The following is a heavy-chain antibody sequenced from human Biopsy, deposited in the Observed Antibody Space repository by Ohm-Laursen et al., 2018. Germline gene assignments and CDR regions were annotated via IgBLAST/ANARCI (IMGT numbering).Heavy chain of an antibody. CDR3: AGSRGHYFNGLDV. CDR2: AYPSGPP. J-gene: IGHJ6*02. Sequence: PSETLSLPCSVSGASMNDYFWSWIWQPAGKGLEWIGRAYPSGPPYYHPSLKGRVTISIDASKNQLSLKVTSVTAADTAVFYCAGSRGHYFNGLDVWGQGTTVIVSS. V-gene: IGHV4-4*07. D-gene: IGHD3-10*01. CDR1: GASMNDYF.